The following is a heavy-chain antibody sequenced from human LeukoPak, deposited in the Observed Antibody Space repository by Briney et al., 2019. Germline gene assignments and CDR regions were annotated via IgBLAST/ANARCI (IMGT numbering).Heavy chain of an antibody. D-gene: IGHD5-24*01. J-gene: IGHJ3*02. CDR1: GGSISSYY. CDR3: ARPYRWLQSGNAFDI. Sequence: SETLSLTCTVSGGSISSYYWSWIRQPAGKGLEWIGRIYTSGNTNYNPSLKSRVTISVDTSKNQFSLKLSSVTAADTAVYYCARPYRWLQSGNAFDIWGQGTIVTVSS. V-gene: IGHV4-4*07. CDR2: IYTSGNT.